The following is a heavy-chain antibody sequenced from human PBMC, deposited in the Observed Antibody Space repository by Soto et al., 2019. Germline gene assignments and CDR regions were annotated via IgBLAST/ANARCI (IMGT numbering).Heavy chain of an antibody. CDR2: ISSSSSYT. J-gene: IGHJ4*02. Sequence: PGGSLRLSCAASGFTFSDYYMSWIRQAPGKGLEWVSYISSSSSYTNYAGSVKGRFTISRDNAKNSLYLQMNSLRAEDTAVYYCAREGREVATITFDYWGQGTLVTVSS. CDR1: GFTFSDYY. D-gene: IGHD5-12*01. V-gene: IGHV3-11*06. CDR3: AREGREVATITFDY.